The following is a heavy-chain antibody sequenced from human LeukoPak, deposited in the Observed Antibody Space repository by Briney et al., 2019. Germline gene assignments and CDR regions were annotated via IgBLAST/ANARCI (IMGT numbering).Heavy chain of an antibody. Sequence: SETLSLTCTVSGGSISSYYWSWIRQPPGKGLEWIGYIYYSGSTNYNPSLKSRVTISVDTSKNQFSLKLSSVTAADTAVYYCARDSSLLGGWGRDAFDIWGQGTMVTVSS. V-gene: IGHV4-59*01. CDR2: IYYSGST. J-gene: IGHJ3*02. CDR3: ARDSSLLGGWGRDAFDI. D-gene: IGHD6-19*01. CDR1: GGSISSYY.